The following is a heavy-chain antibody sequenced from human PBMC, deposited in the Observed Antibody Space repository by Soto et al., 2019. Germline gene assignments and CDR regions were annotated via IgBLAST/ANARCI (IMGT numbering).Heavy chain of an antibody. CDR1: GFTFSDSW. D-gene: IGHD5-18*01. Sequence: PGGSLRLSCAASGFTFSDSWMSWVRQAPGKGLEWVANIKQDGSEQYYVDSVKGRLTISRDNANNSLFLHINSLRAEDTAVYYCARGTRGYRYGYSYHYYYMDVWGKGTTVTVSS. J-gene: IGHJ6*03. CDR2: IKQDGSEQ. V-gene: IGHV3-7*01. CDR3: ARGTRGYRYGYSYHYYYMDV.